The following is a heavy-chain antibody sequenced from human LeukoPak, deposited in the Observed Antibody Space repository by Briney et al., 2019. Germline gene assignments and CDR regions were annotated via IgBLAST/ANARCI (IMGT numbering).Heavy chain of an antibody. J-gene: IGHJ4*02. Sequence: GGSLRLSCAASGFTFSSYAMSWVRQAPGEGLEWVSGFSGRGGTTYYADSVRGRFTISRDNSKNTLYLQMNSLRAEDTAVYYCARGGYSYGFPTGPFDYWGQGTLVTVSS. CDR3: ARGGYSYGFPTGPFDY. CDR2: FSGRGGTT. D-gene: IGHD5-18*01. V-gene: IGHV3-23*01. CDR1: GFTFSSYA.